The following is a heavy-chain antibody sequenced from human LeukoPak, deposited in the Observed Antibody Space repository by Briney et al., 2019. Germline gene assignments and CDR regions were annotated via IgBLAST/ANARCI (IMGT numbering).Heavy chain of an antibody. CDR2: IYYSGST. D-gene: IGHD3-22*01. V-gene: IGHV4-59*08. CDR3: AKVSDRDSSGYYWGFEY. Sequence: PSETLSLTCTVSGGSISGYYWSWIRQPPGKGLECIGNIYYSGSTNYNPSLKSRVTISVDTSRNQFSLKLTSVTAADTAVYYCAKVSDRDSSGYYWGFEYWGQGTLVTVSS. J-gene: IGHJ4*02. CDR1: GGSISGYY.